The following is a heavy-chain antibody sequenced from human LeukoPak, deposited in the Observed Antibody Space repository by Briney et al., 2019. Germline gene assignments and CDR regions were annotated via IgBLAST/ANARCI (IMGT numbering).Heavy chain of an antibody. CDR3: ARESDHLTWFDP. V-gene: IGHV4-39*01. CDR2: IYYSGST. J-gene: IGHJ5*02. Sequence: SETLSLTCTVSGGSISSSSYYWGWIRQPPGKGLEWIGSIYYSGSTYYNPSLKSRVTISVDTSKNQFSLKLSSVTAADTAVYYCARESDHLTWFDPWGQGTLVTVSS. D-gene: IGHD2-21*01. CDR1: GGSISSSSYY.